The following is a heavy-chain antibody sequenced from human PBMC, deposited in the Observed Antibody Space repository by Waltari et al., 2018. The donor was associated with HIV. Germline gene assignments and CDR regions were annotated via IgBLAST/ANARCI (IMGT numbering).Heavy chain of an antibody. CDR1: GGSIRSGGYY. CDR3: ARDKTIIGAFDI. V-gene: IGHV4-31*03. CDR2: IYYSGST. J-gene: IGHJ3*02. Sequence: QVQLQESGPGLVKPSQTLSLTCTVSGGSIRSGGYYWSWIRQHPGKGLEWIGYIYYSGSTYYNPSLKSRVTISVDTSKNQFSLKLSSVTAADTAVYYCARDKTIIGAFDIWGQGTMVTVSS.